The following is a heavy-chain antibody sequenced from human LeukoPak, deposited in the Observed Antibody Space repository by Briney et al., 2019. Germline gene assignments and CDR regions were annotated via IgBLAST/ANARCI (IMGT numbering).Heavy chain of an antibody. CDR2: ISFDGTNK. V-gene: IGHV3-30*18. Sequence: GRSLRLSCAASVFTFSHYAMHWVRQAPDKGLEWVAVISFDGTNKFYADSVKGRFTISRDNSRNALYLQMNSLRAEDTAVYYCAKGGYYERPWYFDYWGQGTLVTVSS. D-gene: IGHD3-22*01. CDR3: AKGGYYERPWYFDY. J-gene: IGHJ4*02. CDR1: VFTFSHYA.